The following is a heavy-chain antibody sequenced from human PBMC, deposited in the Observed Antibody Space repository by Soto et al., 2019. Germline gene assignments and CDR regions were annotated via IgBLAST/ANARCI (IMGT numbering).Heavy chain of an antibody. CDR3: ARLPPRVRGGYYYYGMEV. CDR2: INPGDSDT. D-gene: IGHD3-10*01. V-gene: IGHV5-51*01. Sequence: PGVSIKISGQGSGDSFTNYWIGCMRQMPGKGLENMGIINPGDSDTRYCPSFQGQVTISADKSISTAYLQWSSLKASYTSMYYSARLPPRVRGGYYYYGMEVWGQGTTVTVSS. J-gene: IGHJ6*02. CDR1: GDSFTNYW.